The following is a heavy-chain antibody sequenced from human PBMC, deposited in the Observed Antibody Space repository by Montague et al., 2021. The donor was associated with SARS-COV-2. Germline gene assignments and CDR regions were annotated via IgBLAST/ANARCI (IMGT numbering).Heavy chain of an antibody. D-gene: IGHD4-23*01. Sequence: SLRLSCAASGFTFSSYWMSWVRQAPGKGLEWVSGISSSGGHTYYADSVKGRSTISRDNSKNTLYLQMNSLGAEDTAVYYCAKDRGGNSDWYLDLWGRGTLVIGSS. CDR3: AKDRGGNSDWYLDL. CDR2: ISSSGGHT. CDR1: GFTFSSYW. J-gene: IGHJ2*01. V-gene: IGHV3-23*01.